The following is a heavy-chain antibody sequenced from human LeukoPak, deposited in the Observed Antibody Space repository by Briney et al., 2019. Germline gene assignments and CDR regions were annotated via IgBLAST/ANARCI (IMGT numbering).Heavy chain of an antibody. V-gene: IGHV4-34*01. D-gene: IGHD2-2*01. CDR2: INHSGST. J-gene: IGHJ3*02. CDR3: ARALGYCSSTSCYGFAAFDI. CDR1: GGPFSGYY. Sequence: SETLSLTCAVYGGPFSGYYWRWIRQPPGKGLEWIGEINHSGSTNYNPSLKSRVTISVDTSKNQFSLKLSSVTAADTAVYYCARALGYCSSTSCYGFAAFDIWGQGTMVTVSS.